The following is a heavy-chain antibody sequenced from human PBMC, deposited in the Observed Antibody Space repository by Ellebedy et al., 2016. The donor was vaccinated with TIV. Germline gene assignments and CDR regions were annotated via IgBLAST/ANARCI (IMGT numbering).Heavy chain of an antibody. CDR2: IIPILGIA. V-gene: IGHV1-69*04. Sequence: SVKVSXKASGGTFSSYAISWVRQAPGQGLEWMGRIIPILGIANYAQKFQGRVTITADKSTSTAYMELSSLRSEDTAVYYCARYGGSYYRAFDIWGQGTMVTVSS. CDR1: GGTFSSYA. D-gene: IGHD1-26*01. CDR3: ARYGGSYYRAFDI. J-gene: IGHJ3*02.